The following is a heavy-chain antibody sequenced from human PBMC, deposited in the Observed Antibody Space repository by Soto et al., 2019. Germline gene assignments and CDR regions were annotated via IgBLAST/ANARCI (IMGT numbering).Heavy chain of an antibody. J-gene: IGHJ4*02. V-gene: IGHV1-69*06. CDR3: VPIRFRYSSGWYWDDY. CDR2: IIPIFGTA. Sequence: QVQLVQSGAEVKKPGSSVKVSCKASGGTLSSYAISWVRQAPGQGLEWMGGIIPIFGTANYAQKFQGRVTITADKSTSTAYMELSSLRSEDTAVYYCVPIRFRYSSGWYWDDYWGQGTLVTVSS. CDR1: GGTLSSYA. D-gene: IGHD6-19*01.